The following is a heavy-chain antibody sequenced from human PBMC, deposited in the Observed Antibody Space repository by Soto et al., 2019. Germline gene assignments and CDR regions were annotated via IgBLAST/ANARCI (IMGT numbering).Heavy chain of an antibody. CDR3: AKDQLLWFGESPNYFDY. CDR2: ISGSGGST. D-gene: IGHD3-10*01. Sequence: GGSLRLSCAASGFTFSSYAMSWVRQAPGKGLEWVSAISGSGGSTYYADSVKGRFTISRDNSKNTLYLQMNSLRAEDTAVYYCAKDQLLWFGESPNYFDYWGQGTLVTVSS. J-gene: IGHJ4*02. V-gene: IGHV3-23*01. CDR1: GFTFSSYA.